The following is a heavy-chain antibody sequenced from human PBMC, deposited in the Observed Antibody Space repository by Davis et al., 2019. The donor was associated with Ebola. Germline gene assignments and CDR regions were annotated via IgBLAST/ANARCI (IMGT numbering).Heavy chain of an antibody. CDR2: IYHSGST. CDR3: ARVRGPEDV. D-gene: IGHD2-15*01. J-gene: IGHJ6*02. V-gene: IGHV4-59*12. CDR1: GGSISSYY. Sequence: PSETLSLTCTVSGGSISSYYWSWIRQPPGKGLEWIGYIYHSGSTYYNPSLKSRVTISVDRSKNQFSLKLSSVTAADTAVYYCARVRGPEDVWGQGTTVTVSS.